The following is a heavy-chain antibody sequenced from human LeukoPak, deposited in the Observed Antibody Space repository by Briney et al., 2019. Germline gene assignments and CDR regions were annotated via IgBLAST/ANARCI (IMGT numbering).Heavy chain of an antibody. CDR3: AKSDSGGYYYDY. D-gene: IGHD3-22*01. V-gene: IGHV1-69*04. Sequence: SVKVSCKASGGTFSSYAISWVRQAPGQGLEWMGRIIPIFGIANYAQKFQGRVTITADKSTSTAYMELSSLRSEDRAGYYGAKSDSGGYYYDYWGKVTLVTFSS. CDR2: IIPIFGIA. J-gene: IGHJ4*02. CDR1: GGTFSSYA.